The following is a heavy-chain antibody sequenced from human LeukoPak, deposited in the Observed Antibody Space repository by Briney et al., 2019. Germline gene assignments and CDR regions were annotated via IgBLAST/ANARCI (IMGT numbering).Heavy chain of an antibody. CDR3: ARVPVNIWENWFDP. Sequence: PSETLSLTCTVSGGSISSSSYSWGWIRQPPGEGLEWIGNIYYTGSTYYNPSLKSRVTISVDTSKNQFSLKLSSVTAADTAVYYCARVPVNIWENWFDPWGQGTLVTVSS. J-gene: IGHJ5*02. CDR1: GGSISSSSYS. D-gene: IGHD1-26*01. CDR2: IYYTGST. V-gene: IGHV4-39*07.